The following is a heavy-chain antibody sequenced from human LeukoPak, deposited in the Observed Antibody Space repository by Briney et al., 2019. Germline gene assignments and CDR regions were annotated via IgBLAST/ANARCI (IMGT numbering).Heavy chain of an antibody. Sequence: SETLSLTCTVSGASISSYYWSWIRRPPGRGLEWIGYIYYSGSTNYNPSLKSRVTISLDTSKNQFSLKLSSVTAADTAVYYCARLHAVLWFGDLIYNWIDPWGQGTLVTVSS. CDR1: GASISSYY. J-gene: IGHJ5*02. V-gene: IGHV4-59*08. CDR3: ARLHAVLWFGDLIYNWIDP. CDR2: IYYSGST. D-gene: IGHD3-10*01.